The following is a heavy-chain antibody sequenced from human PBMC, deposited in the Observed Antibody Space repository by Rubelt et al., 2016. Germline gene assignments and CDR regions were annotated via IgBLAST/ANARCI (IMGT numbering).Heavy chain of an antibody. CDR2: ISAYNGNT. CDR3: AREEYSSGWCFDY. J-gene: IGHJ4*02. Sequence: QIQLMQSGAEVKKPGASVKVSCKASGYTFTSYGISWVRQAPGQGLEWMGWISAYNGNTIYAKNVQGRVTMTPDTSTSTADMERRSLRSDDTAVYYCAREEYSSGWCFDYWGQGTLVTVSS. D-gene: IGHD6-19*01. V-gene: IGHV1-18*01. CDR1: GYTFTSYG.